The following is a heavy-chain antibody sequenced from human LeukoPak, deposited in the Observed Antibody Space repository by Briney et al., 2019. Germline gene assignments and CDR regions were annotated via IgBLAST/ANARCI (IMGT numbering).Heavy chain of an antibody. D-gene: IGHD5-18*01. CDR3: AKVSSYGLYYFDY. Sequence: GGSLRLSCAASGFTFNSYAMSWVRQAPGKGPAWVSGISGSGGGTYYADSVKGRFTISRDNSKNTLYLQMNSLRAEDTAVYYCAKVSSYGLYYFDYWGQGTLVTVSS. J-gene: IGHJ4*02. CDR2: ISGSGGGT. V-gene: IGHV3-23*01. CDR1: GFTFNSYA.